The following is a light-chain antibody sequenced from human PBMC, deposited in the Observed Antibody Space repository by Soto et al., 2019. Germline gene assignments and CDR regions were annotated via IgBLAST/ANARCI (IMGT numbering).Light chain of an antibody. CDR3: GTWDSSLSAGGV. CDR2: DNN. CDR1: SSNIGNNY. V-gene: IGLV1-51*01. J-gene: IGLJ2*01. Sequence: QSVLTQPPSVSAAPGRKVTISCSGSSSNIGNNYVSWYQQLPGTAPKLLIYDNNKRPSGIPDRFSGSKSGTSATLGITGLQTGDEADYYCGTWDSSLSAGGVFGGGTKLTVL.